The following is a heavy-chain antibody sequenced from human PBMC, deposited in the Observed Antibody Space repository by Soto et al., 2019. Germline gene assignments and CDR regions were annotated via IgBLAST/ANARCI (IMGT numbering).Heavy chain of an antibody. J-gene: IGHJ5*02. CDR1: GGSFSGYY. CDR3: ERGKSTYVNWFDT. CDR2: INHSGST. D-gene: IGHD2-2*01. V-gene: IGHV4-34*01. Sequence: LSLTCAVYGGSFSGYYWSWIRQPPGKGLEWIGEINHSGSTNYNPSLKSRVTISVDTSKNQFSLKLSSVTAADTAVYYCERGKSTYVNWFDTWGQGTLVTVSS.